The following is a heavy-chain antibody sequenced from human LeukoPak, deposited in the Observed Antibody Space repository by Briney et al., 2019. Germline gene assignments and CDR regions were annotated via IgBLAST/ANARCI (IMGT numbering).Heavy chain of an antibody. CDR3: ARDSDSSGRGDY. J-gene: IGHJ4*02. CDR1: GYTFIGYY. CDR2: MNPNSGGT. Sequence: ASAKVSCKASGYTFIGYYMHWVRQAPGQGLEWMGWMNPNSGGTNYAQKFQGRVTMTTDTSISTAYMELSRLRSDDTAVYYCARDSDSSGRGDYWGQGTLVIVSS. D-gene: IGHD3-22*01. V-gene: IGHV1-2*02.